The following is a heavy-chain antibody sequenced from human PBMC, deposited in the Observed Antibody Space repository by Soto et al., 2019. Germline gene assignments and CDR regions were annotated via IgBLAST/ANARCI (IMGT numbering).Heavy chain of an antibody. D-gene: IGHD2-21*02. Sequence: ASVKVSCKASGYTVTGYYMHWVRQAPGQGLEWMGWINPNSGGTNYAQKFQGWVTMTRETSISTAYMELSRMRSDDTGVYFCGRDLTPFSPDCAFDIWGQGTMVTVSS. CDR2: INPNSGGT. CDR3: GRDLTPFSPDCAFDI. J-gene: IGHJ3*02. CDR1: GYTVTGYY. V-gene: IGHV1-2*04.